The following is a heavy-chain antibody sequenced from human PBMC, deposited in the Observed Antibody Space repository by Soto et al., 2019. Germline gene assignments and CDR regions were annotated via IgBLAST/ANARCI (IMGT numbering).Heavy chain of an antibody. CDR3: ARDSDAYYDFWSGYPPRDYYYGMDV. CDR1: GFTFISYA. Sequence: PGGSLRLSCAASGFTFISYAMHWVRQAPGKGLEWVAVISYDGSNKYYADSVKGRFTISRDNSKNTLYLQMNSLRAEDTAVCYCARDSDAYYDFWSGYPPRDYYYGMDVWGQGTTVTVSS. J-gene: IGHJ6*02. D-gene: IGHD3-3*01. V-gene: IGHV3-30-3*01. CDR2: ISYDGSNK.